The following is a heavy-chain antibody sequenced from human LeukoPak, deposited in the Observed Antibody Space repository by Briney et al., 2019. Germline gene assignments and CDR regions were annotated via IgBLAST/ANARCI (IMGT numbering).Heavy chain of an antibody. CDR3: AKDWIQFNRVFDCFDS. CDR1: GFPFETNA. D-gene: IGHD5-18*01. V-gene: IGHV3-23*01. J-gene: IGHJ4*02. Sequence: GGSLRLSCATSGFPFETNAMSWVRQAPGKCLEWVATIGNTETFYADSVTGRFTISRDNSKNTVNLQMNRLRVEDTAIYYCAKDWIQFNRVFDCFDSWGQGTLVTVSS. CDR2: IGNTET.